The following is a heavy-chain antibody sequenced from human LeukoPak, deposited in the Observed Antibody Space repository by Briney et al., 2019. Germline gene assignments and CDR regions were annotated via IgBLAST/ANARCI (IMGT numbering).Heavy chain of an antibody. D-gene: IGHD6-19*01. CDR2: IYYTGNT. CDR1: GVSISSSYSY. J-gene: IGHJ3*02. Sequence: SDTLSLTCTVAGVSISSSYSYWGWVRQPPGMGLEGFGSIYYTGNTYYHASLNCQFPISIDTFKNQFSWKLCSVTAPATAVYYCARGNNSDWTSDAFDIWGQGTMVTVSS. V-gene: IGHV4-39*07. CDR3: ARGNNSDWTSDAFDI.